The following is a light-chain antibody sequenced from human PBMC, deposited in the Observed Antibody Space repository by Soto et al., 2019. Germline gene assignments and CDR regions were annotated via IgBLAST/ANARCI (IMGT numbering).Light chain of an antibody. CDR2: DIT. J-gene: IGLJ3*02. CDR3: SSYTTINSLWV. Sequence: QSALTQPASVSGSPGQTVTISCTGISRDVGAYNFVSWYQQHPGRAPKLIIYDITDRPSGVSSRFSGSRSGSTASLTISGLQAEDEAEYYCSSYTTINSLWVFGRGTKRTVL. V-gene: IGLV2-14*03. CDR1: SRDVGAYNF.